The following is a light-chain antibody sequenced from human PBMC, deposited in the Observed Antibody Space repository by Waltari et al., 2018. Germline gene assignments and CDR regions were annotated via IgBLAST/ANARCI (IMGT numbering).Light chain of an antibody. J-gene: IGKJ2*01. CDR3: QQYGSSL. Sequence: EIVLTQSPGTLSLSPGERATLSCRASQSVSSSYLAWYQQKPGQAPRLLIYGASSRATGIPDRFSGSGSGTDFTLTISRLEPEEFAVYYGQQYGSSLFGQGTKLEIK. CDR1: QSVSSSY. V-gene: IGKV3-20*01. CDR2: GAS.